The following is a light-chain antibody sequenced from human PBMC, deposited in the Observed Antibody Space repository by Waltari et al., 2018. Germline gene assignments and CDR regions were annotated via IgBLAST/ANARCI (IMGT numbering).Light chain of an antibody. J-gene: IGKJ4*01. CDR1: QSISNY. Sequence: DIQMTQSPSSLSASVGDRLTITCRASQSISNYLSWFQQKPGKAPELLIYAASSLQSGVPSRFSGSGSGTDFTLTISSLQPEDFATYYCQQSHSLPLTFGGGTKVEIK. V-gene: IGKV1-39*01. CDR3: QQSHSLPLT. CDR2: AAS.